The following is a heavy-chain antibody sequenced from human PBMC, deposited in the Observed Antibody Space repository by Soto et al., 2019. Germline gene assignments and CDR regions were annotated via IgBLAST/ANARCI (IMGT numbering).Heavy chain of an antibody. V-gene: IGHV1-2*02. D-gene: IGHD2-21*02. CDR1: GYTFTGYY. Sequence: ASVKVSCKASGYTFTGYYMHWVRQAPGQGLEWMGWINPNSGGTNYAQKFQGRVTMTRDTSISTAYMELSRLRSDDTAVYYCARSRQVGDLVDYWGQGTLVTVSS. J-gene: IGHJ4*02. CDR3: ARSRQVGDLVDY. CDR2: INPNSGGT.